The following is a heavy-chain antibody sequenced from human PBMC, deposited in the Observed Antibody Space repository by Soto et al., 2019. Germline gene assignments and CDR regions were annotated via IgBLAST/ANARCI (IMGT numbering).Heavy chain of an antibody. CDR2: INGDGTQE. J-gene: IGHJ3*01. CDR1: GFSIGNCW. D-gene: IGHD3-9*01. CDR3: LTGGAYRS. V-gene: IGHV3-7*01. Sequence: PGGSLRLSCAASGFSIGNCWVNWVRQAPGKGLEWVANINGDGTQENFVDSVKGRFTISRDNSKNSMFLQMNSLRAEDTALYYCLTGGAYRSWGQGTMVTVSS.